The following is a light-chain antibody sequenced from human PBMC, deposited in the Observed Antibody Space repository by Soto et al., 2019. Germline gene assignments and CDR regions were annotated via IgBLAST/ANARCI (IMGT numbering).Light chain of an antibody. V-gene: IGKV3-11*01. CDR1: QSLSSY. CDR3: QQRTNWPLT. J-gene: IGKJ4*01. CDR2: DAS. Sequence: EIVLTQSPVTLSLSPGERATLSCRASQSLSSYLGWYQQKLGRAPRLLIYDASNRATGIPAMFSCSGSGTAVTLTISSLEPEDFAVSYCQQRTNWPLTFGGGTKVEIK.